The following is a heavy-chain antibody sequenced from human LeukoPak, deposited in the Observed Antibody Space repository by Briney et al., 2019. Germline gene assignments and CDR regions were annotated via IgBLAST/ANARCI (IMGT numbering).Heavy chain of an antibody. Sequence: SETLSLTCSVSGDSISSDYWSWIRQPPGKGLEWIGYIYRIGNTDYNPSLKSRVTISLDTSKNQLSLNLTSVTAADTAVYYCAGSGQRNFRDWGQGTLVTVSS. CDR1: GDSISSDY. CDR3: AGSGQRNFRD. D-gene: IGHD6-25*01. J-gene: IGHJ1*01. CDR2: IYRIGNT. V-gene: IGHV4-4*08.